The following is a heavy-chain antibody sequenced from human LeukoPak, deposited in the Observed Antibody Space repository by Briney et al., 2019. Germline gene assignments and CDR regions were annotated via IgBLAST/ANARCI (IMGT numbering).Heavy chain of an antibody. D-gene: IGHD5-12*01. V-gene: IGHV4-34*01. J-gene: IGHJ1*01. CDR3: GLRRVRGAYFQH. Sequence: SETLSLTCAVYGGSFSGYYWSWIRQPPGKGLEWIGEINHSGSTNYNPSLKSRVTISVDTSKDQFSLKLSSVTAADTAVYYCGLRRVRGAYFQHWGQGTLVTVSS. CDR1: GGSFSGYY. CDR2: INHSGST.